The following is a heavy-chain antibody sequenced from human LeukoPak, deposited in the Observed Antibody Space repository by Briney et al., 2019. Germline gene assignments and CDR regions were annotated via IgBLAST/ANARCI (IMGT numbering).Heavy chain of an antibody. D-gene: IGHD6-13*01. CDR1: GGSISNYY. CDR2: MYYSGST. Sequence: SETLSLTCSVSGGSISNYYWSWIRQPPGKGLEWIGSMYYSGSTNYNPSLKSRATISEDTSKKQFSLKLSSVTAADTAVYYCARDGSGYSSSWLYYWGQGTLVTVSS. CDR3: ARDGSGYSSSWLYY. V-gene: IGHV4-59*01. J-gene: IGHJ4*02.